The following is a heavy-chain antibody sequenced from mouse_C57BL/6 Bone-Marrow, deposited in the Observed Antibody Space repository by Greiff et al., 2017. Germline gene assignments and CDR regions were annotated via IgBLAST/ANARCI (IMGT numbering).Heavy chain of an antibody. V-gene: IGHV14-4*01. CDR3: TGVLLRYWFAY. CDR1: GFNIKDDY. J-gene: IGHJ3*01. D-gene: IGHD1-1*01. CDR2: IDPENGDT. Sequence: EVQLQQSGAELVRPGASVKLSCTASGFNIKDDYMHWVKQRPEQGLEWIGWIDPENGDTEYASKFQGKATITADTSSNHAYLQLSSLTSEDTAVYYCTGVLLRYWFAYWGQGTLVTVSA.